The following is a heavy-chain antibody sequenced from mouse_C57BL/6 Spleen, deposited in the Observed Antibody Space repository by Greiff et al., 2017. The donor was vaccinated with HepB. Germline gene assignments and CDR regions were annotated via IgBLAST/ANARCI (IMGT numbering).Heavy chain of an antibody. D-gene: IGHD4-1*01. J-gene: IGHJ1*03. V-gene: IGHV5-12*01. CDR3: ARLWDGYFDV. CDR1: GFTFSDYY. Sequence: EVMLVESGGGLVQPGGSLKLSCAASGFTFSDYYMYWVRQTPEKRLEWVAYISNGGGSTYYPDTVKGRFTISRDNAKNTLYLQMSRLKSEDTAMYYCARLWDGYFDVWGTGTTVTVSS. CDR2: ISNGGGST.